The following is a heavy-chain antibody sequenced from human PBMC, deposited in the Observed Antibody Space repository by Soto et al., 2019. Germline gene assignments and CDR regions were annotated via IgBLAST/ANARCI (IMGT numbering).Heavy chain of an antibody. CDR3: ARREIQGPIDY. CDR1: GYSISSSNW. J-gene: IGHJ4*02. V-gene: IGHV4-28*01. Sequence: QVQLQESGPGLVKPSDTLSLTCAVSGYSISSSNWWGWIRQPPGKGLEWIGYIYYSGTTYYNPSLKSQVTMSVDTAKNQFSLKLTSVTAVDTAVYYCARREIQGPIDYWGQGTLVTVSS. D-gene: IGHD1-26*01. CDR2: IYYSGTT.